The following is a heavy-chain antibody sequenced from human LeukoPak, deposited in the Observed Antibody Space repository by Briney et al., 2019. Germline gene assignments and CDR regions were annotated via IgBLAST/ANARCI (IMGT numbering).Heavy chain of an antibody. CDR1: GASFSDYY. V-gene: IGHV4-34*01. J-gene: IGHJ3*02. CDR3: ARGGLISLANTPLGAFDI. CDR2: VNRSGST. D-gene: IGHD3/OR15-3a*01. Sequence: SETLSLTCVVYGASFSDYYWTWIRQPPGKGLEWIGEVNRSGSTNYNPSLKSRVTLSVDTSKNQFSLQLNSVTPEDTAVYYCARGGLISLANTPLGAFDIWGQGTMVSVSS.